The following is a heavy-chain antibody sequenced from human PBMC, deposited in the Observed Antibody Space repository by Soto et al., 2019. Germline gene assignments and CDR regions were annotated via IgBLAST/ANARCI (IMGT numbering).Heavy chain of an antibody. CDR3: AREGSGFVTYFDY. J-gene: IGHJ4*02. V-gene: IGHV3-7*01. D-gene: IGHD2-21*01. CDR1: GFTFSNNW. Sequence: EVQLVESGGGLVQPGGSLRLSCVGSGFTFSNNWMSWVRQAPGKGLEWVANIKQDGSQKYYVDSVKGRFTISRDNAKNSLYLQMNSLRAEDTAVYYCAREGSGFVTYFDYWGQGTLVTASS. CDR2: IKQDGSQK.